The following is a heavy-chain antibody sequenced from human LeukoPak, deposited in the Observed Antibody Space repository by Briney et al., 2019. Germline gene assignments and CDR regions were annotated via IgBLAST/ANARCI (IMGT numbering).Heavy chain of an antibody. V-gene: IGHV3-15*01. CDR2: IKSKTDGGTT. CDR3: TTGHRRWSPSGYYYYGMDV. J-gene: IGHJ6*02. D-gene: IGHD3-10*01. CDR1: GFTFSNAW. Sequence: GGSLRLSCAAPGFTFSNAWMSWVRQAPGKGLEWVGRIKSKTDGGTTDYAAPVKGRFTISRDDSKNTLYLQMNSLKTEDTAVYYCTTGHRRWSPSGYYYYGMDVWGQGTTVTVSS.